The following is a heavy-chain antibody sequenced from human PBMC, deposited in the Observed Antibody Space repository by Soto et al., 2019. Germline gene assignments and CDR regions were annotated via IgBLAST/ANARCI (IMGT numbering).Heavy chain of an antibody. CDR1: GGTFSSYT. Sequence: SVQVSCKASGGTFSSYTISWVRQAPGQGLEWMGRIIPILGIANYAQKFQGRVTITADKSTSTAYMELSSLRSEDTAVYYCARDSGISADYYYYYMDVWGKGTTVTVSS. J-gene: IGHJ6*03. V-gene: IGHV1-69*04. CDR2: IIPILGIA. CDR3: ARDSGISADYYYYYMDV.